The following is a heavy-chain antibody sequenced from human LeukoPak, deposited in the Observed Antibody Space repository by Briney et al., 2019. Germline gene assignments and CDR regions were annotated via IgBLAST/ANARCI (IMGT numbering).Heavy chain of an antibody. J-gene: IGHJ4*02. CDR2: IKSKSDGGTT. V-gene: IGHV3-15*01. D-gene: IGHD6-19*01. Sequence: PGGTLRLSCAASGFTFSNAWMSWVRQAPGKGLEWVGRIKSKSDGGTTDNAARVKGRFTISRDDSKNTLYLQMNSLKTEDTAVYYCTTEDIAVTGIGLDYWGQGTLVTVSS. CDR1: GFTFSNAW. CDR3: TTEDIAVTGIGLDY.